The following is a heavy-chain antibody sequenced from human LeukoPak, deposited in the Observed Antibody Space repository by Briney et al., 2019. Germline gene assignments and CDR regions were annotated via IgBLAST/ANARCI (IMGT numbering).Heavy chain of an antibody. CDR1: GVSISSSNSY. Sequence: SETLSLTCTVSGVSISSSNSYWGWIRQPPGKGLEWIGSIYYSGNTYYNASLKSQVSISIDTSKNQFSLRLTSVTAADTAVYYCARGLTWNYGNLFDYWGQGTLVTVSS. CDR3: ARGLTWNYGNLFDY. J-gene: IGHJ4*02. D-gene: IGHD1-7*01. V-gene: IGHV4-39*01. CDR2: IYYSGNT.